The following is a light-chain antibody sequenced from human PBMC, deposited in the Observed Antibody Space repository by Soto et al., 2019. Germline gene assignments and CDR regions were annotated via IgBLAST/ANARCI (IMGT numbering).Light chain of an antibody. CDR2: GAS. V-gene: IGKV3-15*01. Sequence: EIVMTQPPATLSVSAGERATLSCGASQSVSSNLAWYQQKPGQAPRLLIYGASTRATGIPARFSGSGSGTEFTLTISSLQSEDFAVYYCQQYNNWPRTFGQGTKVDI. CDR3: QQYNNWPRT. CDR1: QSVSSN. J-gene: IGKJ1*01.